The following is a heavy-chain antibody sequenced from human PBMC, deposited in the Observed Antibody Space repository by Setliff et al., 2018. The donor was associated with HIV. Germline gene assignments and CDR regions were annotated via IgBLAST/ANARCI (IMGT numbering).Heavy chain of an antibody. CDR1: GGFISNHY. Sequence: LSLTCTISGGFISNHYWTWIRQPAGKGPEWIGHIYTNGYTNYNPSLKSRVTISVDTSKNQFSLRLTSVTAADTAVYYCARAPPGIQNDAFDVWGQGTMVTVSS. CDR2: IYTNGYT. V-gene: IGHV4-4*07. CDR3: ARAPPGIQNDAFDV. J-gene: IGHJ3*01.